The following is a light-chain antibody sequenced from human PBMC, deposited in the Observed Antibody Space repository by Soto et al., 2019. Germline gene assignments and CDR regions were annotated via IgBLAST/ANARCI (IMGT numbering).Light chain of an antibody. CDR2: GAS. J-gene: IGKJ2*01. V-gene: IGKV3-15*01. CDR1: QSIGSS. Sequence: EIVMTQSPATLSVSPGERATLSCRASQSIGSSLAWYQQKHGQAPRLLIYGASSRATGIPARFSGSGSGAEFTLTISSLQSEDFAVYYCQHYNNWPYTFGQGTKLEIK. CDR3: QHYNNWPYT.